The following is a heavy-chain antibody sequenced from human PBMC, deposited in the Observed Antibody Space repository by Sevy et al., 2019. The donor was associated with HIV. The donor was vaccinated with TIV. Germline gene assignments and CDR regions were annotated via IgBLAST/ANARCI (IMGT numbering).Heavy chain of an antibody. V-gene: IGHV3-23*01. J-gene: IGHJ4*02. Sequence: GGSLRLSCAASGFTFNSYAISWVRQAPGKGLEWVSGISGRGDRTYFTDYVKGRFTISRDNYKNTLYLQIDNLRAEDTAVYYCAKATSAKATEDHFDYWGQGTLVTVSS. CDR2: ISGRGDRT. D-gene: IGHD5-12*01. CDR3: AKATSAKATEDHFDY. CDR1: GFTFNSYA.